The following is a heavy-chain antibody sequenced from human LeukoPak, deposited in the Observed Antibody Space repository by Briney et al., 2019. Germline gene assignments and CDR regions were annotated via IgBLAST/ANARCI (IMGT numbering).Heavy chain of an antibody. D-gene: IGHD3-10*01. Sequence: APVKVSCKASGYTFIHYDINWVRQAAGQGLEWMGWMNPINGNTGYAQKFQGRITVTRNTSISTAYMELSSLRSNDTAVYYCVRAMVRGVVLSDFWGQGTLVTVSS. J-gene: IGHJ4*02. CDR3: VRAMVRGVVLSDF. V-gene: IGHV1-8*01. CDR1: GYTFIHYD. CDR2: MNPINGNT.